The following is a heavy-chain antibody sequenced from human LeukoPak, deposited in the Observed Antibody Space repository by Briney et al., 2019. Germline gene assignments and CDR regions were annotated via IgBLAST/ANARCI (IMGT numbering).Heavy chain of an antibody. CDR3: ARDCGGDCHDYFDY. J-gene: IGHJ4*02. CDR1: GFTFSGYS. Sequence: GGSLRLSCAVSGFTFSGYSMNWVRQAPGKGLEWVSFLSSSSSNTYYADSVKGRFTISRDNAKNSLYLQMNSLRDEDTAVYYCARDCGGDCHDYFDYWGQGTLVTVSS. V-gene: IGHV3-48*02. D-gene: IGHD2-21*02. CDR2: LSSSSSNT.